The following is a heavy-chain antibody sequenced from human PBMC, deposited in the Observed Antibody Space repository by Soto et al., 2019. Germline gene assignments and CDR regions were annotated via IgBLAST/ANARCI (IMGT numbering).Heavy chain of an antibody. Sequence: GASVKVSCKASGYTFTSYGISWVRQAPGQGLEWMGWISAYNGNTNYAQKLQGRVTMTTDTSTSTAYMELRSLRSDDTAVYYCARDLTDIVVVPAAAFDCWGQGTLVTVSS. CDR2: ISAYNGNT. CDR1: GYTFTSYG. V-gene: IGHV1-18*01. CDR3: ARDLTDIVVVPAAAFDC. J-gene: IGHJ4*02. D-gene: IGHD2-2*01.